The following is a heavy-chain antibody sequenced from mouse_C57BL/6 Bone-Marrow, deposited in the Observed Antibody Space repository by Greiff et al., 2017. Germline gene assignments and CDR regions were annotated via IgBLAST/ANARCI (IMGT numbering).Heavy chain of an antibody. CDR3: MRGGGSNYFDV. CDR1: GFTFNTYA. D-gene: IGHD1-1*01. J-gene: IGHJ1*03. CDR2: IRSNSSNYAT. Sequence: EVQLMESGGGLVQPKGSLKLSCAASGFTFNTYAMHWVRQAPGKGLEWVARIRSNSSNYATYYADSVKDRFTISRDDSQSMLYLQMNNLKTEDTAMYCWMRGGGSNYFDVWGTGTTVTVSS. V-gene: IGHV10-3*01.